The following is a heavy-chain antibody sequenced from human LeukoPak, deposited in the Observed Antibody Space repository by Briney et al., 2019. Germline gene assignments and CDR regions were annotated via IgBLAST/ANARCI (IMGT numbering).Heavy chain of an antibody. V-gene: IGHV3-30*18. D-gene: IGHD6-13*01. Sequence: PGGSLRLSCAASGSTFSSYGMHWVRQAPGKGLEGVADIAYGGSNKHYADSVKGRFTISRDNSKNTLYLQMNRLRAEDTAVYYCAKDYGGYSSSSDYGGKGTLVTVSS. CDR2: IAYGGSNK. J-gene: IGHJ4*02. CDR1: GSTFSSYG. CDR3: AKDYGGYSSSSDY.